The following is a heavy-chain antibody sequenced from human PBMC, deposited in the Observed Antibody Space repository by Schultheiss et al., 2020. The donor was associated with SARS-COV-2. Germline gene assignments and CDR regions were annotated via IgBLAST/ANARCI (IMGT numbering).Heavy chain of an antibody. V-gene: IGHV3-30-3*01. D-gene: IGHD3-16*01. J-gene: IGHJ4*02. CDR2: ISYDGSNK. Sequence: GGSLRLSCAASGFTVSSNYMSWVRQAPGKGLEWVAVISYDGSNKYYADSVKGRFTISRDNSKNTLYLQMNSLRAEDTAVYYCARAPGRRGGYYFDYWGQGTLVTVSS. CDR1: GFTVSSNY. CDR3: ARAPGRRGGYYFDY.